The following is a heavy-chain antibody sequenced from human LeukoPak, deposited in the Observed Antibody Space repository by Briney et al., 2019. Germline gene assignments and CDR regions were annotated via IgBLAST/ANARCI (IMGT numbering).Heavy chain of an antibody. CDR1: GFTFSSYS. CDR3: ARFFGVVTLGYFDY. J-gene: IGHJ4*02. CDR2: ISSSSTI. D-gene: IGHD3-3*01. Sequence: GGSLRLSCAASGFTFSSYSMNWFRQAPGKGLEWVSYISSSSTIYYADSVKGRFTISRDNAKNSLYLQMNSLRAEDTAVYYCARFFGVVTLGYFDYWGQGTLVTVSS. V-gene: IGHV3-48*01.